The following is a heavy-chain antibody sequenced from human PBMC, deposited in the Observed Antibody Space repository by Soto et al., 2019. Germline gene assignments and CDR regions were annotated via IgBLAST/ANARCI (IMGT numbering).Heavy chain of an antibody. CDR1: GFTFSKAC. J-gene: IGHJ4*02. Sequence: EVQMVWSGGGSVKPRGCLILSCAASGFTFSKACVSSGRHAPEKGLEWVGRIKSKTDGGTTDYAAPVKGRFTISRDDSKNTLYLQMNSLKTEDTAVYYCTTEGNWNYSYWGQGTLVTVSS. V-gene: IGHV3-15*01. CDR3: TTEGNWNYSY. D-gene: IGHD1-7*01. CDR2: IKSKTDGGTT.